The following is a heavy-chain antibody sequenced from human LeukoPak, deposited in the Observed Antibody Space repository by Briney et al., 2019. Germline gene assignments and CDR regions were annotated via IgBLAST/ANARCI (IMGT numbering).Heavy chain of an antibody. D-gene: IGHD7-27*01. CDR1: GASISGYY. CDR2: MYYSGGT. J-gene: IGHJ4*02. Sequence: SETLSLTCRVSGASISGYYWSWIRQPPRKALEWIGHMYYSGGTTYNPSLKSRVSISLDTSKKHFSLKLSSVTAADTAVYYCAGTGLFFDYWSQGTLVTVSS. V-gene: IGHV4-59*01. CDR3: AGTGLFFDY.